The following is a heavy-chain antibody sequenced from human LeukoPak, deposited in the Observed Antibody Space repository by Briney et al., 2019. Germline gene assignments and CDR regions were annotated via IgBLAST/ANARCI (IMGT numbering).Heavy chain of an antibody. CDR2: TNPKNGDT. CDR1: GYTFTAYY. Sequence: ASVKVPCKASGYTFTAYYIHWVRQAPGQGLEWMGRTNPKNGDTNYAQKFQDRVTMTRDTSMSAAYMEISRLTYDDTAVYYCGRGIQSFDPWGQGTLVAVSS. J-gene: IGHJ5*02. V-gene: IGHV1-2*06. CDR3: GRGIQSFDP.